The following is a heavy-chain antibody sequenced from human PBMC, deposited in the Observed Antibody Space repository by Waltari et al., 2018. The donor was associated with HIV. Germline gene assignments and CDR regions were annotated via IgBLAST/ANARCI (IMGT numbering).Heavy chain of an antibody. Sequence: EVQLVASGGGLIEPGGSLRVSCAASGFTISSNYMSWVRQAPGKGRGCVSVIYSGGSRYYADSGKCRFIISRDNSKNTVSLHMNSLRAEDTAVYYCARDPRSSGYYGMDVWGQGIKVTVSS. CDR2: IYSGGSR. J-gene: IGHJ6*02. D-gene: IGHD1-26*01. CDR3: ARDPRSSGYYGMDV. CDR1: GFTISSNY. V-gene: IGHV3-53*01.